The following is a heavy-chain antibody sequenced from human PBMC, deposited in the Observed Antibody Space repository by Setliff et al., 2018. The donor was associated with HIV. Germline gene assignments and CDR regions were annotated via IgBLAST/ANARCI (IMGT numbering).Heavy chain of an antibody. Sequence: SETLSLTCTVSGGSISSGSYYGSWIRQPAGKGLEGNGHIYTSGSTKYNPSLKRRVTIPEDTSKHHFSLKLTSVTAADTAVYYCARSPRLRGGDNWFDPWGQGTRVTVSS. D-gene: IGHD4-17*01. V-gene: IGHV4-61*09. CDR3: ARSPRLRGGDNWFDP. CDR1: GGSISSGSYY. J-gene: IGHJ5*02. CDR2: IYTSGST.